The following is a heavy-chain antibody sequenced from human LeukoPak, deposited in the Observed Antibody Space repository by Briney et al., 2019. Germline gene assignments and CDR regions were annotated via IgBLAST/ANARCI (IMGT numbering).Heavy chain of an antibody. J-gene: IGHJ4*02. Sequence: AASVKVSCKASGYTFTSYGISWVRQAPGQGLEWMGWISAYNGNTNYAQKLQGRVTMTTDTSTSTAYMELRSLRSDDTAVYYCARGTPEALLWFGESYFDYWGQGTLVTVSS. D-gene: IGHD3-10*01. V-gene: IGHV1-18*04. CDR1: GYTFTSYG. CDR2: ISAYNGNT. CDR3: ARGTPEALLWFGESYFDY.